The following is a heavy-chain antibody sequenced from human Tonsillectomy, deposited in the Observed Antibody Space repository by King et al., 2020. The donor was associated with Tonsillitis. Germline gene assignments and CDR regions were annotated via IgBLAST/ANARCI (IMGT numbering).Heavy chain of an antibody. D-gene: IGHD2/OR15-2a*01. J-gene: IGHJ4*02. CDR1: GYSISSGYY. CDR2: IYHSGST. CDR3: AGKSGAGGQNFDY. V-gene: IGHV4-38-2*01. Sequence: QLQESGPGLVKPSETLSLTCAVSGYSISSGYYWGWIRQPPGKGLEWIGSIYHSGSTYYNPSLKSRVTISVDTSKNQFSLKLSSVTAADTAVYYCAGKSGAGGQNFDYWGQGTLGTVSS.